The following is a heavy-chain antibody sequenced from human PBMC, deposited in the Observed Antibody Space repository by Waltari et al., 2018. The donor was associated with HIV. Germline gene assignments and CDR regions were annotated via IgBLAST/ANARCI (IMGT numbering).Heavy chain of an antibody. CDR2: INHRGHT. CDR1: GGAFSGFY. V-gene: IGHV4-34*02. CDR3: ARHFPLGSTSNCYEFDY. Sequence: QVQLQHWGAGLLRPSETLSLTCGVDGGAFSGFYWSWIRQSPGRGLEWLGEINHRGHTNDKPAVRKRVSISVAASRAHFSLRVTAMTAADTGIYYCARHFPLGSTSNCYEFDYWGPGTQVTVSS. D-gene: IGHD2-2*01. J-gene: IGHJ5*01.